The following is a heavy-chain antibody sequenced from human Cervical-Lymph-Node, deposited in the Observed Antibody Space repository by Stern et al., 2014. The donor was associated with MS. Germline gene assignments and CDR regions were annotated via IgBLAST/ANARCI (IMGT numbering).Heavy chain of an antibody. Sequence: VQLVESGGGVVQPGRSLRLSCAAAGFTFSSYGMHWVRQAPGKGLEWVAVIWYDGSNKYYAYSVKGRFTISRDNSKNTLYLQMNSLRAEDTAVYYCARVRGLAYGDADYWGQGTLVTVSS. D-gene: IGHD4-17*01. CDR3: ARVRGLAYGDADY. CDR1: GFTFSSYG. J-gene: IGHJ4*02. V-gene: IGHV3-33*01. CDR2: IWYDGSNK.